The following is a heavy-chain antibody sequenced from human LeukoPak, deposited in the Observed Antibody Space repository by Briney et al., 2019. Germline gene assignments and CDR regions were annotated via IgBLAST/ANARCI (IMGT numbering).Heavy chain of an antibody. CDR1: GYIFTNYY. D-gene: IGHD3-22*01. Sequence: ASVKVSCKASGYIFTNYYMSWVRQPPGQGLEWMGTINPSGGSTTYAQKFQGRVTMTRDTSTSTVYMELSSLRSEDTAVYYCARDHGSAYYRAPRHWGQGTLVTVSS. CDR2: INPSGGST. V-gene: IGHV1-46*01. CDR3: ARDHGSAYYRAPRH. J-gene: IGHJ4*02.